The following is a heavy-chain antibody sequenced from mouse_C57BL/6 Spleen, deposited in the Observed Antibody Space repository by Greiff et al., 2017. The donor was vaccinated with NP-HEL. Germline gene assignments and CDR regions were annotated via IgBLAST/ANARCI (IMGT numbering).Heavy chain of an antibody. CDR2: INPNNGGT. Sequence: EVQLQQSGPELVKPGASVKISCKASGYTFTDYYMNWVKQSHGKSLEWIGDINPNNGGTSYNQKFKGKATLTVDKSSSTAYMELRSLTSEDSAVYYCARGDYGSSKDYWGQGTTLTVSS. CDR3: ARGDYGSSKDY. V-gene: IGHV1-26*01. D-gene: IGHD1-1*01. CDR1: GYTFTDYY. J-gene: IGHJ2*01.